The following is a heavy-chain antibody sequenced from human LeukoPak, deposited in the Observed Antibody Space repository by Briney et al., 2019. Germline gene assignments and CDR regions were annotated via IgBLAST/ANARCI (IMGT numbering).Heavy chain of an antibody. CDR3: AKDIASGGYWRLGY. V-gene: IGHV3-43*01. J-gene: IGHJ4*02. CDR1: GFTFDDYT. Sequence: SGGSLRLSCAASGFTFDDYTMHWVRQAPGKGLGWVSLISWVGGSTYYADSVKGRFTISRDNSKNSLYLQMNSLRTEDTALYYCAKDIASGGYWRLGYWGQGTLVTVSS. D-gene: IGHD3-3*02. CDR2: ISWVGGST.